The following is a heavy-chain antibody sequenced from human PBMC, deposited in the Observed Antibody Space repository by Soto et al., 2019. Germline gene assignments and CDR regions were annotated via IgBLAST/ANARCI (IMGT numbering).Heavy chain of an antibody. Sequence: ASVKVSCKASGYTFTNYAMHWVRQAPGQRLEWMGWINAGNGDTKYSQNFQGRVTITRDTSASTAYMELSSLKSEDTAVYYCARDPYYDFWSGSNWFDPWGQGTLVTVSS. CDR1: GYTFTNYA. J-gene: IGHJ5*02. CDR3: ARDPYYDFWSGSNWFDP. V-gene: IGHV1-3*01. CDR2: INAGNGDT. D-gene: IGHD3-3*01.